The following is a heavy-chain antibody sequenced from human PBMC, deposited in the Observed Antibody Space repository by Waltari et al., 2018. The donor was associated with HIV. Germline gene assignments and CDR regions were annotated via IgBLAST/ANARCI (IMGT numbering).Heavy chain of an antibody. CDR2: RKQAGTER. D-gene: IGHD3-10*01. V-gene: IGHV3-7*01. CDR3: ATTHGSGAYDNDFDY. Sequence: EVKLEESGGGWVQPGGSLTLTCEASGFTFSFYWLSWVRQAPGKGLEWVDNRKQAGTERHYVVSVRGRFTISRDNGKTSLFLQMNSLSVEDTAVYYCATTHGSGAYDNDFDYWGQGTLV. J-gene: IGHJ4*02. CDR1: GFTFSFYW.